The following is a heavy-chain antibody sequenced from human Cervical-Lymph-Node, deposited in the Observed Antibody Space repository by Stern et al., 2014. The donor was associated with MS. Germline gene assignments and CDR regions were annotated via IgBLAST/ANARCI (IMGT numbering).Heavy chain of an antibody. CDR1: GFTFNSYS. D-gene: IGHD3-10*01. CDR3: AREDHRTLNYGSLFNRLDP. CDR2: ISSNSNFI. Sequence: VQLVESGGGLVKPGGSLRLSCAASGFTFNSYSMNCVRPAPGKGLEWVSSISSNSNFIYYADSLKGRFTISRDDAKNSLYLQMNSLRVDDTAVYYCAREDHRTLNYGSLFNRLDPWGQGTLVTVSS. J-gene: IGHJ5*02. V-gene: IGHV3-21*01.